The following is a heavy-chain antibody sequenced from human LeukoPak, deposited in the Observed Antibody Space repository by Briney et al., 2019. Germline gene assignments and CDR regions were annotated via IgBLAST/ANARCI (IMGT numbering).Heavy chain of an antibody. CDR2: IYYSGST. V-gene: IGHV4-59*08. CDR1: GGSISSYY. Sequence: KPSETLSLTCTVSGGSISSYYWSWIRQPPGKGLEWIGYIYYSGSTNYNPSLKSRVTISVDTSKNQFSLKLSSVTAADTAVYYCARCLGGYYYDSSGYAFDIWGQGTMVTVSS. J-gene: IGHJ3*02. D-gene: IGHD3-22*01. CDR3: ARCLGGYYYDSSGYAFDI.